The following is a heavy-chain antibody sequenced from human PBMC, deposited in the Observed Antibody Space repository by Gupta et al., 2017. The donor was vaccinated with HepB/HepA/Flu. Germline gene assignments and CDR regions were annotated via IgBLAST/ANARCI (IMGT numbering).Heavy chain of an antibody. D-gene: IGHD1-26*01. J-gene: IGHJ3*02. CDR1: GFIFSSYE. V-gene: IGHV3-48*03. CDR3: AREIGGGPSGAFNI. Sequence: EVQLVESGGGLVQPGGSLRLSCAASGFIFSSYEMIWVRQAPGKGLEWASGISGSGGARWYADSVKGRFTISRDNAKNSLYLQMNSLRVEDTAIYHCAREIGGGPSGAFNIWGQGTRVIVSS. CDR2: ISGSGGAR.